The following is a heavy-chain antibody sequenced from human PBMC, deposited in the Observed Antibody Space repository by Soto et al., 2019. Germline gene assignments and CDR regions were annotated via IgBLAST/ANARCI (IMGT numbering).Heavy chain of an antibody. CDR2: IYSGGST. CDR3: ARGARAARGYSGYPGWHFDL. D-gene: IGHD5-12*01. CDR1: GFTVSSNY. V-gene: IGHV3-53*01. Sequence: GGALRLVCAASGFTVSSNYMSWVRQAAGKGLEWVSVIYSGGSTYYADSVKGQFTISRDNSKNTRYLQTISLRAEDTAVYYWARGARAARGYSGYPGWHFDLWGRGTLVTVSS. J-gene: IGHJ2*01.